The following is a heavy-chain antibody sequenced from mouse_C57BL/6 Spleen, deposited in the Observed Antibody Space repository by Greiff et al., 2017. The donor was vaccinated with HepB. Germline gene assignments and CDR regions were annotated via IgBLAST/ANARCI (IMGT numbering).Heavy chain of an antibody. J-gene: IGHJ4*01. CDR2: IDPNSGGT. V-gene: IGHV1-72*01. Sequence: QVQLQQPGAELVKPGASVKLSCKASGYTFTSYWMHWVKQRPGRGLEWIGRIDPNSGGTKYNEKFKSKATLTVDKPSSTAYMQRSRLTSEDSAVYYCARPSSLPGSSPYDAMDYWGQGTSVTVSS. CDR1: GYTFTSYW. CDR3: ARPSSLPGSSPYDAMDY. D-gene: IGHD1-1*01.